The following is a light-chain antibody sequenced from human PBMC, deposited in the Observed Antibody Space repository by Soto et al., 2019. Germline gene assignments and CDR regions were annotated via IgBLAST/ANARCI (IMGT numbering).Light chain of an antibody. V-gene: IGKV3-20*01. CDR2: GAS. Sequence: EIVLTQSPGTLSLSPGERATLSCRASQSVSTHSLAWYQQKPGQAPRLLIYGASNRATGIPDRFSGSGSGTAFTLTISRLQPEDFSVYYCQQYCTSPQVTFGPGTKVDVK. J-gene: IGKJ3*01. CDR1: QSVSTHS. CDR3: QQYCTSPQVT.